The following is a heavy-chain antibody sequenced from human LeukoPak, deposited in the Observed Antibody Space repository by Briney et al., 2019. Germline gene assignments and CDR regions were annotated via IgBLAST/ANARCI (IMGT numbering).Heavy chain of an antibody. J-gene: IGHJ4*02. V-gene: IGHV3-23*01. Sequence: GGTLRLSCAASGFTFNIYGMGWVRQALGKGLEWVSVISGSGIDTYNADSVKGRFTISRDNSKHTVFLQMNSLRAEDTAVYYCARLNYDNTSYYSNYFEYWGQGTLVTVSS. CDR1: GFTFNIYG. CDR2: ISGSGIDT. CDR3: ARLNYDNTSYYSNYFEY. D-gene: IGHD3-22*01.